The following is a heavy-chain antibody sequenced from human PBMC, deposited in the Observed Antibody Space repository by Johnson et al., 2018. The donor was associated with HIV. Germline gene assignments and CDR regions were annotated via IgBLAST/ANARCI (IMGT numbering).Heavy chain of an antibody. Sequence: QVQLVESGGGLVQPGGSLRLSCAASGFTFSSYWMHWVRQAPGKGLEWVAVISFDGGDKYYADSVKGRFTISRDNSKSTLFLQMNSLTPEDTGVYYCAKERRAPRAFDIWGQGTMVTVSS. V-gene: IGHV3-30*18. CDR2: ISFDGGDK. J-gene: IGHJ3*02. CDR3: AKERRAPRAFDI. CDR1: GFTFSSYW.